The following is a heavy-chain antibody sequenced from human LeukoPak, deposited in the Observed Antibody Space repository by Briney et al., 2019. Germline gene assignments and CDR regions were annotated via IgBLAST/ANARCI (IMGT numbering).Heavy chain of an antibody. CDR1: GFTFSNAW. J-gene: IGHJ4*02. Sequence: GGSLRLSCAASGFTFSNAWMSWVRQAQGKGLEWVGGIKSKTDGGTTDYAAPVKGRFTISRDDSKNTLYLQMNSLKTEDTAVXXCARDGVYESGSYYEDYWGQGTLVTVSS. CDR3: ARDGVYESGSYYEDY. CDR2: IKSKTDGGTT. D-gene: IGHD3-10*01. V-gene: IGHV3-15*01.